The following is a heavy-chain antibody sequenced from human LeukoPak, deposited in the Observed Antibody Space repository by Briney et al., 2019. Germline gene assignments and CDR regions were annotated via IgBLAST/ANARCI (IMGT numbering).Heavy chain of an antibody. V-gene: IGHV3-21*01. D-gene: IGHD3-10*01. CDR3: ARAANLPFGELTTLDY. CDR1: GFTFSSYS. Sequence: PGGSLRLSCAASGFTFSSYSMNWVRQAPGKGLEWVSSISSSSSYIYYADSVKGRFTISRDNARNSLYLQMNSLRAEDTAVYYCARAANLPFGELTTLDYWGQGTLVTVSS. CDR2: ISSSSSYI. J-gene: IGHJ4*02.